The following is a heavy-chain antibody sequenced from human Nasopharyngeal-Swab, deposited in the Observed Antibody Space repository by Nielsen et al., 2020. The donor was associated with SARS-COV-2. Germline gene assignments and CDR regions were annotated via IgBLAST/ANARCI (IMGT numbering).Heavy chain of an antibody. V-gene: IGHV4-4*02. CDR3: ARVGGDYYYYYYMDV. Sequence: WIRQPPGKGLEWIGEIYHSGSTNYNPSLKSRVTISVDKSKNQFSLKLSSVTAADTAVYYCARVGGDYYYYYYMDVWGKGTTVTVS. CDR2: IYHSGST. D-gene: IGHD1-26*01. J-gene: IGHJ6*03.